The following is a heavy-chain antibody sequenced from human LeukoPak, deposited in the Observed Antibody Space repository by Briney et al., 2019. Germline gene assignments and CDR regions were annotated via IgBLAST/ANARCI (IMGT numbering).Heavy chain of an antibody. D-gene: IGHD2-2*01. CDR3: ARAGCSSTSCYHWFDP. J-gene: IGHJ5*02. CDR2: INSDGSST. CDR1: GFTFSSYW. Sequence: PGGSLRLSCAASGFTFSSYWMHGVRQAPGKGRVGVSRINSDGSSTSYADSVKGRFTISRDNAKNTLYLQMNSLRAEDTAVYYCARAGCSSTSCYHWFDPWGQGTLVTVSS. V-gene: IGHV3-74*01.